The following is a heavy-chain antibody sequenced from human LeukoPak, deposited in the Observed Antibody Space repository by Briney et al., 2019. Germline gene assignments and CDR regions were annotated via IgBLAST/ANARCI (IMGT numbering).Heavy chain of an antibody. V-gene: IGHV3-21*06. J-gene: IGHJ4*02. D-gene: IGHD1-14*01. CDR2: IGPTGSDR. Sequence: GGSLRLSCTASGLTFSTSGFNWVRQAPGKGLEWVASIGPTGSDRYHADSIKGRFTISRDNANNFLYLQMNGLRAEDTAVYYGATETNGRHYDYWGQGTLLTVSS. CDR3: ATETNGRHYDY. CDR1: GLTFSTSG.